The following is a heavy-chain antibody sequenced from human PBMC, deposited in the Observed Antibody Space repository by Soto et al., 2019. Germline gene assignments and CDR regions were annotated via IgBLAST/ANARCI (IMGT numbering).Heavy chain of an antibody. J-gene: IGHJ3*02. CDR2: IYYSGST. CDR1: GGSISSSSYY. Sequence: LALTCTVSGGSISSSSYYWGWIRQPPGKGLEWIGSIYYSGSTYYNPSLKSRVTISVDTSKNQFSLKLSSVTAADTAVYYCARFLVVLDAFDIWGQGTTVPV. D-gene: IGHD2-15*01. V-gene: IGHV4-39*01. CDR3: ARFLVVLDAFDI.